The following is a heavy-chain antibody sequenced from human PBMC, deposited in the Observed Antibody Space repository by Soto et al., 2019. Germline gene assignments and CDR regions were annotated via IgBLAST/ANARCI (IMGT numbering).Heavy chain of an antibody. J-gene: IGHJ6*02. CDR3: AREGQAPYYYYGMDV. CDR2: ISGYNGNT. CDR1: GYTFTNYG. Sequence: QVQVVQSGDEVKKPGASVKVSCKASGYTFTNYGFSWVRQAPGQGLEWMGWISGYNGNTKYAEKFQGRVTMTTDTSTSTAHMEVRSLRSDDTAGYYCAREGQAPYYYYGMDVWGQGTAVTVSS. V-gene: IGHV1-18*01.